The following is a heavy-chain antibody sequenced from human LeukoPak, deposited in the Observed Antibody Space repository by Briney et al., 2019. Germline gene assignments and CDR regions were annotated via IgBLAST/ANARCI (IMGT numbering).Heavy chain of an antibody. V-gene: IGHV1-2*02. Sequence: ASVKVSCKASGYTFTRYYMHWVRQAPGQGVEGMGWINPNSGGTNYAQKFQGRVTMTRDTSISTAYMELSRLRSDDTAVYYCARDRSYDSSGYYRDYWGQGTLVTVSS. CDR2: INPNSGGT. CDR3: ARDRSYDSSGYYRDY. CDR1: GYTFTRYY. J-gene: IGHJ4*02. D-gene: IGHD3-22*01.